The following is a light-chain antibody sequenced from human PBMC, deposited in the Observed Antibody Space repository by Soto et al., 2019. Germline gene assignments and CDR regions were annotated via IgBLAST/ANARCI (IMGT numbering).Light chain of an antibody. CDR3: QQYDNLPLI. CDR1: QSISNY. Sequence: DMDMTQAPSALSSSLGYRFTMAFRASQSISNYLNSYQQKPGKAPKLLIYDASSLETGVPSRFSGSGSGTDFTLTISSLQPEDFATYYCQQYDNLPLIFGQGTRLEIK. CDR2: DAS. J-gene: IGKJ5*01. V-gene: IGKV1-33*01.